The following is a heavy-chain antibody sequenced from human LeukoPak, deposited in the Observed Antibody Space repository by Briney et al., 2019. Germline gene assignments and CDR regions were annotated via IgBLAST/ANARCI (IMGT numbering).Heavy chain of an antibody. D-gene: IGHD5-18*01. Sequence: SETLSLTCTASGGSISSYYWSWIRQPPGKGLEWIGYIYYSGSTNYNPSLKSRVTISVDTSKNQFSLELTSVTAADTAVYYCAREGDMATASDAFDIWGQGTMVTVSS. V-gene: IGHV4-59*01. J-gene: IGHJ3*02. CDR2: IYYSGST. CDR1: GGSISSYY. CDR3: AREGDMATASDAFDI.